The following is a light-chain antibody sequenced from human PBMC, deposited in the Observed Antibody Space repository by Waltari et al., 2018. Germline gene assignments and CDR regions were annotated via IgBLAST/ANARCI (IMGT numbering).Light chain of an antibody. J-gene: IGLJ3*02. CDR2: LNSDGSH. CDR1: SGHSSYA. CDR3: QTWGTGIRV. V-gene: IGLV4-69*01. Sequence: QLVLTQSTSPSASLGASVKLTCTLSSGHSSYAIAWHQQQPEKGPRYLMKLNSDGSHSKGDGIPDRFSGSSSGAERYLTISSLQSEDEADYYCQTWGTGIRVFGGGTKLTVL.